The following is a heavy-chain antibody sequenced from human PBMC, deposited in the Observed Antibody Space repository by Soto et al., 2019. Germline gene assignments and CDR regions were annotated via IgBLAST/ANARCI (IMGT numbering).Heavy chain of an antibody. CDR1: GASISNGDYS. J-gene: IGHJ5*01. CDR3: ARGREGPFFDF. CDR2: IYSSGRS. Sequence: PSETLSLTCAVSGASISNGDYSWSWIRQPPGRALEWIGYIYSSGRSYYNPSLKSRVTISIDSSKNQFSLRLTSVTAADAAVYYCARGREGPFFDFWGQGALVTVSS. V-gene: IGHV4-30-2*01.